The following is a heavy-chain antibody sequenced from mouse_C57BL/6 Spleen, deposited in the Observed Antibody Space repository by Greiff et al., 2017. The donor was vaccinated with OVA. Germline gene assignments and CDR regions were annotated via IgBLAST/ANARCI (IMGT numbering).Heavy chain of an antibody. V-gene: IGHV5-17*01. CDR3: ARRDYYGTLFDY. D-gene: IGHD1-2*01. Sequence: EVQLVESGGGLVKPGGSLKLSCAASGFTFSDYGMHWVRQAPEQGLEWVAYISSGSSTIYYADTVKGRFTISRDNAKNTLFLQMTSLRSEDTAMYYCARRDYYGTLFDYWGQGTTLTVSS. CDR2: ISSGSSTI. CDR1: GFTFSDYG. J-gene: IGHJ2*01.